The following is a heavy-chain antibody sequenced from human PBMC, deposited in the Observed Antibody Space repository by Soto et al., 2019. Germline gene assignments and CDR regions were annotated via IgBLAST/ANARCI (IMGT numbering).Heavy chain of an antibody. CDR3: ARLGSSGWYQGSYFDY. CDR2: IQYGGTT. J-gene: IGHJ4*02. Sequence: QLQLQESGPGLVKASETLSLTCTVSGGSITRNNHFWGWIRQSPGKGLEWIGSIQYGGTTNYNPSLKSRVIMPAATSKSQFSLMMNSVTAADTAVYYCARLGSSGWYQGSYFDYWGQGTLVTVSS. V-gene: IGHV4-39*01. CDR1: GGSITRNNHF. D-gene: IGHD6-19*01.